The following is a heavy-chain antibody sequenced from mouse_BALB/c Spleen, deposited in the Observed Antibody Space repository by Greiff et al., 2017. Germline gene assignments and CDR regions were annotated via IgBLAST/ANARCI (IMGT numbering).Heavy chain of an antibody. CDR2: INPNNGGT. CDR3: ARSDWDYAMDY. J-gene: IGHJ4*01. Sequence: VQLQQSGPELVKPGASVKIPCKASGYTFTDYNMDWVKQSHGKSLEWIGDINPNNGGTIYNQKFKGKATLTVDKSSSTAYMELRSLTSEDTAVYYCARSDWDYAMDYWGQGTSVTVSS. V-gene: IGHV1-18*01. CDR1: GYTFTDYN. D-gene: IGHD4-1*01.